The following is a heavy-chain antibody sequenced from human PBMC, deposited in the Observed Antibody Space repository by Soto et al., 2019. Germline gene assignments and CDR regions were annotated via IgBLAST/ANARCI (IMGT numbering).Heavy chain of an antibody. CDR2: IYYSGST. CDR3: AKGSYYYDSSGYYHY. Sequence: SDSLSLTYPPCGRPFRDCYWTWIRQPPGTGLEWIGYIYYSGSTYYNPSLKSRVTISVDTSKNQFSLKLSSVTAADTAVYYCAKGSYYYDSSGYYHYWGQG. V-gene: IGHV4-30-4*02. D-gene: IGHD3-22*01. J-gene: IGHJ4*02. CDR1: GRPFRDCY.